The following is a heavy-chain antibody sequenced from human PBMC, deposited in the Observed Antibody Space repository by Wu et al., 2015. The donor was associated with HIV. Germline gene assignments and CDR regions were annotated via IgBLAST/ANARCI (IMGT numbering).Heavy chain of an antibody. CDR2: ITPYDNAA. CDR3: ARNYCGSNGVPLELDY. Sequence: QVQLVQSGAEVKRSGASVKVSCKTSGYRFTRYGITWVRQAPGQGLEWMGWITPYDNAAHYAQNLQGRILMNADTPTRTAYLEVRGLRSDDTAVYYCARNYCGSNGVPLELDYWGHGTLVIVSS. D-gene: IGHD2-8*01. V-gene: IGHV1-18*01. J-gene: IGHJ4*01. CDR1: GYRFTRYG.